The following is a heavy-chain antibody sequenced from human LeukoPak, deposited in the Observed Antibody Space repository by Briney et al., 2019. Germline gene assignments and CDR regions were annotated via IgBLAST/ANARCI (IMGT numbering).Heavy chain of an antibody. Sequence: PPETLSLTCTVSGGSIRNFYWSWIRQPPGKGLEWIGYIYYSGTTKYNPSLKSRVTISVDTSKNQFSLKVNSVTAADTAAYYCARNHGGWFDSWGQGTLVTVSS. V-gene: IGHV4-59*01. CDR1: GGSIRNFY. CDR3: ARNHGGWFDS. J-gene: IGHJ5*01. D-gene: IGHD4-23*01. CDR2: IYYSGTT.